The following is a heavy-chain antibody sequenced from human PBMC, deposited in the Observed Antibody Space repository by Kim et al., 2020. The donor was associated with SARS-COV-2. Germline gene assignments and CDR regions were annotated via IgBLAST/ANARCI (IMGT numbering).Heavy chain of an antibody. J-gene: IGHJ4*02. Sequence: PSLKSRVTISVDTSKNQFYLKLSSVTAADTAVYYCAIPSSAAAPWYYFDYWGQGTLVTVSS. V-gene: IGHV4-34*01. D-gene: IGHD2-2*01. CDR3: AIPSSAAAPWYYFDY.